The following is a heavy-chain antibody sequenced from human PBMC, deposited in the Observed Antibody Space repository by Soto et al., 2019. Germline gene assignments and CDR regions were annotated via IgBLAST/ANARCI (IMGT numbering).Heavy chain of an antibody. V-gene: IGHV3-30*18. Sequence: QVQLLESGGGVVQPGTSLRLSCAASGFPFNNYAMHWVRQRPGKGLDWVAVISYDGSNSYYSDSVKGRFTVSRDRSKNTLSLQMNSLRVEDTAVYYCAKGILSATFAPYAMDVWGQGTTVTVSS. CDR2: ISYDGSNS. CDR3: AKGILSATFAPYAMDV. D-gene: IGHD3-16*01. J-gene: IGHJ6*02. CDR1: GFPFNNYA.